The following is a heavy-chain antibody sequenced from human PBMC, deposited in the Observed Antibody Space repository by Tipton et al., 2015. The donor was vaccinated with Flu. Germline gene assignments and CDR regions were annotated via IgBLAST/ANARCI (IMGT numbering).Heavy chain of an antibody. Sequence: TLSLTCTVSGGSISYYYWSWIRQPPGKGLEWIGYIYYSGSTNYNPSLKSRVTMSVDTSKNHLSLKLNSVTAADTALYYCARHPSRVVITGTGFDHWGQGALVTVSS. D-gene: IGHD1-20*01. J-gene: IGHJ4*02. CDR1: GGSISYYY. V-gene: IGHV4-59*08. CDR3: ARHPSRVVITGTGFDH. CDR2: IYYSGST.